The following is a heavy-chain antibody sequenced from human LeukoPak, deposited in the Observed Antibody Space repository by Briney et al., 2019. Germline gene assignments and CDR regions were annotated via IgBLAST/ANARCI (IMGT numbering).Heavy chain of an antibody. CDR3: ATGYSAWSFGY. CDR2: ISYDGNNK. V-gene: IGHV3-30-3*01. Sequence: GGSLRLSCAASGFTFSSYWMHWVRQAPGKGLEGVADISYDGNNKYYADSVRGRFTISRDNSKNTLYLQMNRLRAEDTAMYFCATGYSAWSFGYWGQGTLVTVSS. CDR1: GFTFSSYW. J-gene: IGHJ4*02. D-gene: IGHD6-19*01.